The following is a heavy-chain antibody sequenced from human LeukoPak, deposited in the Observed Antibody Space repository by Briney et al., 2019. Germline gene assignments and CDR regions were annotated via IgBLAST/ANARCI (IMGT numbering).Heavy chain of an antibody. CDR1: GFTFSTYI. J-gene: IGHJ6*02. Sequence: GGSLRLSCAASGFTFSTYIMNWVRQAPGKGLEWVASINHNGNVNYYVDSVKGRFTISRDNAKNSLYLQMSNLRAEDTAVYFCARGGGLDVWGQGATVTVSS. CDR3: ARGGGLDV. D-gene: IGHD3-16*01. V-gene: IGHV3-7*03. CDR2: INHNGNVN.